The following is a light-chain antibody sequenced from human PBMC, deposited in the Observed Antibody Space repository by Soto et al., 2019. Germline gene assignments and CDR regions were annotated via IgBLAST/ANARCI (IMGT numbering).Light chain of an antibody. Sequence: DPPMTQSPASLSASIGESVTITCRASEDSTNYVAWIQQRPGKAPKSLIYAASRLQSGVPSRFRGSGSGTDFSLTISSLQPGDSATYYCQQYKTYPRTFGQGTTVEI. CDR3: QQYKTYPRT. CDR1: EDSTNY. J-gene: IGKJ1*01. V-gene: IGKV1-16*01. CDR2: AAS.